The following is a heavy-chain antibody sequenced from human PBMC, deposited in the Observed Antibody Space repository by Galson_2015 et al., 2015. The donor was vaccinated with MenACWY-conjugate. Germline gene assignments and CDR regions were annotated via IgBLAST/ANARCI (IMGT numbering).Heavy chain of an antibody. V-gene: IGHV3-53*01. Sequence: SLRLSCAGSGFTVNSNYMSWVRQVPGKGLEWVSVIYAGGNTYYADSVKGRFTISRGNSKNTLYLQMNSLRAEDTAVYYCARGGGYDRSGYYYFVYWYFDLWGRGTLVTVSS. J-gene: IGHJ2*01. CDR3: ARGGGYDRSGYYYFVYWYFDL. CDR1: GFTVNSNY. CDR2: IYAGGNT. D-gene: IGHD3-22*01.